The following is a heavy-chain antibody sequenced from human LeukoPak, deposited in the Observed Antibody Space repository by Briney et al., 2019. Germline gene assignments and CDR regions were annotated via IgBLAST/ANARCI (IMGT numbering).Heavy chain of an antibody. CDR2: ISYDGSNK. CDR3: AKGGVGSSPYYYYGMDV. D-gene: IGHD6-6*01. J-gene: IGHJ6*02. CDR1: GFTFSSYG. V-gene: IGHV3-30*18. Sequence: PGGSLRLSCAASGFTFSSYGMHWVRQAPGKGLEWVAVISYDGSNKYYADSVKGRFTIPRDNSKNTLYLQMNSLRAEDTAVYYCAKGGVGSSPYYYYGMDVWGQGTTVTVSS.